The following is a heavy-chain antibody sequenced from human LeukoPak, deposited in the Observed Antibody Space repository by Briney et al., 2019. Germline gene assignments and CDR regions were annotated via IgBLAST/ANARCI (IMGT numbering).Heavy chain of an antibody. CDR1: GFTFSSYA. J-gene: IGHJ4*02. V-gene: IGHV3-23*01. Sequence: GGSLRLSCAASGFTFSSYAMSWVRQAPGKGLEWVSAISGSGGGTYYADSVKGRFTISRDNSKNTLYLQMNSLGAEDTAIYCCAEDRGTYYDSSDYYFFGYYFDYWGQGTLVSVSS. CDR2: ISGSGGGT. D-gene: IGHD3-22*01. CDR3: AEDRGTYYDSSDYYFFGYYFDY.